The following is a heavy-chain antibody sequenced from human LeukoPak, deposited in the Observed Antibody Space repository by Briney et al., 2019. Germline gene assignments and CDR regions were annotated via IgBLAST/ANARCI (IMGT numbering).Heavy chain of an antibody. V-gene: IGHV1-69*06. D-gene: IGHD2-8*01. Sequence: ASVKVSCKASGGTFSSYAISWVRQAPGQGLEWMGGIIPIFGTANYAQKFQGRVTITADKSTSTAYMELSSLRSEDTAVYYCAVVLVVYATGSSWFDPWGQGTLVTVSS. J-gene: IGHJ5*02. CDR3: AVVLVVYATGSSWFDP. CDR2: IIPIFGTA. CDR1: GGTFSSYA.